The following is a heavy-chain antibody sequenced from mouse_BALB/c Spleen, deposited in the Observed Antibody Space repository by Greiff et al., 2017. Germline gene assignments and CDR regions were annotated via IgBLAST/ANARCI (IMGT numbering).Heavy chain of an antibody. D-gene: IGHD1-3*01. CDR3: AREVKGSYYAMDD. Sequence: EVQRVESGPELVKPGASVKIPCKASGYTFTDYNMDWVKQSHGKSLEWIGDINPNNGGTIYNQKFKGKATLTVDKSSSTAYMELRSLTSEDTAVYYCAREVKGSYYAMDDWGQGTSVTVSS. CDR2: INPNNGGT. J-gene: IGHJ4*01. CDR1: GYTFTDYN. V-gene: IGHV1-18*01.